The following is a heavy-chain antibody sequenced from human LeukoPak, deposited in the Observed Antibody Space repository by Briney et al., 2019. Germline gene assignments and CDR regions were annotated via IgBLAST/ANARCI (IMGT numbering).Heavy chain of an antibody. V-gene: IGHV1-2*02. CDR3: VREGGSSTSCYTCWFDP. Sequence: ASVKVSCKASGYSFINYGFSWVRQAPGQGLEWMGWINSNSGGTKYAQKFQGRVTMTRDTSISTAYMELSRLRSDDTAVYYCVREGGSSTSCYTCWFDPWGQGTLVTVSS. CDR1: GYSFINYG. J-gene: IGHJ5*02. CDR2: INSNSGGT. D-gene: IGHD2-2*02.